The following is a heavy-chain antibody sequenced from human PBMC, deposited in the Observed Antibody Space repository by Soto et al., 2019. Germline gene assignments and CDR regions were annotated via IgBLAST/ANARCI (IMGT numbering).Heavy chain of an antibody. Sequence: PSETLSLTCTVSGGSISSSSYYWGWIRQPPGKGLEWLGSIYYSGSTYYNPSLKSRVTISVDTSKNQFSLKLSSVTAADTAVYYCARVLVHLRGFDPWGQGTLVTVSS. D-gene: IGHD2-2*01. V-gene: IGHV4-39*01. J-gene: IGHJ5*02. CDR2: IYYSGST. CDR3: ARVLVHLRGFDP. CDR1: GGSISSSSYY.